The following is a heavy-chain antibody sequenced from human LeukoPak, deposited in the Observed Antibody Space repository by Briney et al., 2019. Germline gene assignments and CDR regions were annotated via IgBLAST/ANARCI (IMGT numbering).Heavy chain of an antibody. V-gene: IGHV4-39*07. J-gene: IGHJ5*02. CDR2: IYYSGST. CDR3: ARVEDYGGNSDRFDP. Sequence: SETLSLTCTVSGGSISRSSYYWGWIRQPPGKGLEWIGSIYYSGSTYYNPSLKSRVTISVDTSKNQFSLKLSSVTAADTAVYYCARVEDYGGNSDRFDPWGQGTLVTVSS. D-gene: IGHD4-23*01. CDR1: GGSISRSSYY.